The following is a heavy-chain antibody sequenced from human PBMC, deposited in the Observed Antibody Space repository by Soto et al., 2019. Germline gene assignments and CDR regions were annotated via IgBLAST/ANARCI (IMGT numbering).Heavy chain of an antibody. CDR2: INQDGNED. V-gene: IGHV3-7*01. J-gene: IGHJ4*02. Sequence: GGFLRLSCAAPGFTFSSYWMNWVRQAPGKGLEWVANINQDGNEDNLLDSVKGRFTISRDNAKNSLFLQMNSLRVDDTAVYYCARTGDGHHDFLDYWGQGALVTVSS. CDR1: GFTFSSYW. CDR3: ARTGDGHHDFLDY. D-gene: IGHD1-1*01.